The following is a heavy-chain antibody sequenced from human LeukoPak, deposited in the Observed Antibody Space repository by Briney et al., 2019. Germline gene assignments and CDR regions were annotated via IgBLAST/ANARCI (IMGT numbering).Heavy chain of an antibody. CDR2: INPNSGGT. J-gene: IGHJ6*03. D-gene: IGHD6-6*01. Sequence: ASVKVSCKASGYTFTGYYMHWVRQAPGRGLEWMGWINPNSGGTNYAQKFQGRVTMTRDTSISTAYMELSRLRSDDTAVYYCARAEVEYSSSSYYYYYYMDVWGKGTTVTVSS. CDR1: GYTFTGYY. CDR3: ARAEVEYSSSSYYYYYYMDV. V-gene: IGHV1-2*02.